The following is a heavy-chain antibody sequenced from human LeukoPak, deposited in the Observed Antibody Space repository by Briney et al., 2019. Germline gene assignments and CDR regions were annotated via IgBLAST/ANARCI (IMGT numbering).Heavy chain of an antibody. CDR1: GGSFSGYY. J-gene: IGHJ5*02. CDR2: INHSGST. V-gene: IGHV4-34*01. CDR3: ARRSARIAARPSGVHPKGYDP. Sequence: SETLSLTCAVYGGSFSGYYWSWIRQPPGKGLEWIGEINHSGSTNYNPSLKSRVTISVDTSKNQFSLKLSSVTAADTAVYYCARRSARIAARPSGVHPKGYDPWGQGTLVTVSS. D-gene: IGHD6-6*01.